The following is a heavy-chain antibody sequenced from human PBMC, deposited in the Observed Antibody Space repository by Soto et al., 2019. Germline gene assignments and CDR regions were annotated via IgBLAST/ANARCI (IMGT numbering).Heavy chain of an antibody. J-gene: IGHJ4*02. Sequence: SETLSLTCTVSGGSISSYYWSWIRQPPGKGLEWISYIYYSGSTNYNPSLKSRVTISVDTSKNQFSLKLSSVTAADTAVYYCARGRDGYNDYWGQGTLVTVSS. CDR2: IYYSGST. CDR3: ARGRDGYNDY. CDR1: GGSISSYY. V-gene: IGHV4-59*08. D-gene: IGHD5-12*01.